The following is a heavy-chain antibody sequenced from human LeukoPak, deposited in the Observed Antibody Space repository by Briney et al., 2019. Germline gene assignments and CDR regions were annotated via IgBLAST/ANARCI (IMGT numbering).Heavy chain of an antibody. J-gene: IGHJ4*02. Sequence: GGSLRLSCAASGFTFSSYAMSWVRQAPGKGLEWVSTISGSGGGTYYADSVKGRFTISRDNSKNTLYLQMNSLRGEDTAVYYCAKSDLNYGGNPDYWGQGTLVTVSS. CDR1: GFTFSSYA. CDR3: AKSDLNYGGNPDY. V-gene: IGHV3-23*01. CDR2: ISGSGGGT. D-gene: IGHD4-23*01.